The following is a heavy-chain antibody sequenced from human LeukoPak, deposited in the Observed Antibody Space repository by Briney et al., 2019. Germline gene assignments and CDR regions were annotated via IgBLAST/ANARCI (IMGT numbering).Heavy chain of an antibody. CDR2: IYPGDSDT. D-gene: IGHD2-8*01. V-gene: IGHV5-51*01. J-gene: IGHJ6*03. CDR1: GYSFTSYW. CDR3: ARHGHCTNGVCYSNCYYYMDV. Sequence: GESLKISCKGSGYSFTSYWIGWVRQMPGKGLEWMGIIYPGDSDTRYSPSFQGQVTISADKSISTAYLQWSSLKASDTATYYCARHGHCTNGVCYSNCYYYMDVWGKGTTVTVSS.